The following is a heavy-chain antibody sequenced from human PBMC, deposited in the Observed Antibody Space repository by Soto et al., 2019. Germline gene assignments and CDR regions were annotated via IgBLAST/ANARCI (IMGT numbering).Heavy chain of an antibody. CDR1: GGNSNSYS. Sequence: QVRLVQSGAEVKKPGSSVKLSCKVSGGNSNSYSIAWVRQPPGQGLQWLGTIVPLSGTPNHSHKFQGRVTITADTSTNTAYLELSSLSYEGKASYYCARDWRQMSRGGFFDYWGQGSLVTISS. J-gene: IGHJ4*02. CDR3: ARDWRQMSRGGFFDY. CDR2: IVPLSGTP. V-gene: IGHV1-69*06. D-gene: IGHD3-3*01.